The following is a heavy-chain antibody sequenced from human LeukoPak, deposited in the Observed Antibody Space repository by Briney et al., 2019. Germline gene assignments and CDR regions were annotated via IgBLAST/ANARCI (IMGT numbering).Heavy chain of an antibody. CDR3: AKDTDYVWGSYRPLFDY. CDR2: ISGSGGST. CDR1: GFTFSSYG. Sequence: PGGSLRLSCAASGFTFSSYGMSWVRQAPGKGLEWVSAISGSGGSTYYADSVKGRFTISRDNSKNTLYLQMNSLRAEDTAVYYCAKDTDYVWGSYRPLFDYWGQGTLVTVSS. V-gene: IGHV3-23*01. D-gene: IGHD3-16*02. J-gene: IGHJ4*02.